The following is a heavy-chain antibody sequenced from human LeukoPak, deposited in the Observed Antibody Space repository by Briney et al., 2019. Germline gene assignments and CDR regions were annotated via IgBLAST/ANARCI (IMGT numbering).Heavy chain of an antibody. V-gene: IGHV3-53*03. CDR3: ARGGANTFNSYYYYSLDV. D-gene: IGHD3-10*01. CDR2: FYSGGVT. J-gene: IGHJ6*04. CDR1: GFTVSDTY. Sequence: PGGSLRLSCAASGFTVSDTYMTWVRQPPGKGLEYDSIFYSGGVTDYAASVKGRFTISRDESKNTVYLHMNNVRADDTAKYYCARGGANTFNSYYYYSLDVWGKGTTVTVAS.